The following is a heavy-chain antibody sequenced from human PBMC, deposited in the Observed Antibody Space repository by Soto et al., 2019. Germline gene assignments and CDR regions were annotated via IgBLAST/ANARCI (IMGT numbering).Heavy chain of an antibody. CDR1: GFTFSSYA. D-gene: IGHD4-17*01. CDR2: ISGSGGST. J-gene: IGHJ6*03. Sequence: GGSLRLSCAASGFTFSSYAMSWVRQAPGKGLEWVSAISGSGGSTYYADSVKGRFTISRDNSKNTLYLQMNSLRAEDTAVYYCAKGGYWDYGDLYYYYYMDVWGKGTTVTVSS. CDR3: AKGGYWDYGDLYYYYYMDV. V-gene: IGHV3-23*01.